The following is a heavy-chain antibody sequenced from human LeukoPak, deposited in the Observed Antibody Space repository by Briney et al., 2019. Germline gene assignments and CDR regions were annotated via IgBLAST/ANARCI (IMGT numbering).Heavy chain of an antibody. Sequence: PGGSLRLSCAASGFTFSNYGMHWVRQAPGKGLEWVAFIRYDGTNKHYADSVKGRFTVSRGNSKNTLYVQMKSLRAEDTAVYYCAKDFVVVPGNVNYFDYWGQGTLVTVSS. CDR1: GFTFSNYG. CDR3: AKDFVVVPGNVNYFDY. D-gene: IGHD2-21*02. CDR2: IRYDGTNK. V-gene: IGHV3-30*02. J-gene: IGHJ4*02.